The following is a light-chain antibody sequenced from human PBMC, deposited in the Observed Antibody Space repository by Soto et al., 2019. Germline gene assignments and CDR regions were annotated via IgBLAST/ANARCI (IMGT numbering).Light chain of an antibody. CDR3: QHYVASPWA. CDR1: QRVGGNY. V-gene: IGKV3-20*01. Sequence: EIVLTQSPDTLSLSPGERATLSCRASQRVGGNYLAWFQQKPGQAPRLLIYGASSRSTGIPGRFSGSGSGTDFTLTINSLEPEDFAVYYCQHYVASPWAFGHGTTVEIK. J-gene: IGKJ1*01. CDR2: GAS.